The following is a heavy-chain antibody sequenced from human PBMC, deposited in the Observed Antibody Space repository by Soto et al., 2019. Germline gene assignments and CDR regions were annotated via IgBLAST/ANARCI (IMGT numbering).Heavy chain of an antibody. CDR1: GGSFSSYI. CDR2: IIPVLGVE. Sequence: GASVKVSCKASGGSFSSYIVSWVRQAPGQGLEWMGRIIPVLGVEYYAQKFQGRVTITADESTSTAYMELSSLRSEDTAVYYCARDRGPSSGYYPYWFDPWGQGTLVTVSS. CDR3: ARDRGPSSGYYPYWFDP. D-gene: IGHD3-22*01. V-gene: IGHV1-69*04. J-gene: IGHJ5*02.